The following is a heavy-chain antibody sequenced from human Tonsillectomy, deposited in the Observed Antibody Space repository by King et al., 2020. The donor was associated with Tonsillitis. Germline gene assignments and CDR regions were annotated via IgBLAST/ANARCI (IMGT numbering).Heavy chain of an antibody. J-gene: IGHJ4*02. CDR2: IYYSGST. V-gene: IGHV4-31*03. Sequence: LPLQESGPGLVKPSQTLSLTCTVSGGSISSGDYYWSWIRQHPGKGLEWIGYIYYSGSTYYNPSLKSRVAISVDTSKNQFSLKLSSVTAADTAVYYCARDLGGSSWYGLGYFDLWGQGTLVTVSS. CDR1: GGSISSGDYY. D-gene: IGHD6-13*01. CDR3: ARDLGGSSWYGLGYFDL.